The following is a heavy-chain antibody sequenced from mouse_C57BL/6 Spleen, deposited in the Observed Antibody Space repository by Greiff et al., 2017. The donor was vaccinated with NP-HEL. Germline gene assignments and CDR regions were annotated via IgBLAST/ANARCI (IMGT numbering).Heavy chain of an antibody. CDR3: ARKGNYYGSLYFDY. V-gene: IGHV1-64*01. J-gene: IGHJ2*01. D-gene: IGHD1-1*01. CDR2: IHPNSGST. Sequence: QVQLKQPGAELVKPGASVKLSCKASGYTFTSYWMHWVKQRPGQGLEWIGMIHPNSGSTNYNEKFKSKATLTVDKSSSTAYMQLSSLTSEDSAVYYCARKGNYYGSLYFDYWGQGTTLTVSS. CDR1: GYTFTSYW.